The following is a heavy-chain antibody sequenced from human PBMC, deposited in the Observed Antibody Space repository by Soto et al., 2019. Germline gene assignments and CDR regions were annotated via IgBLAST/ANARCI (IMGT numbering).Heavy chain of an antibody. CDR1: GGSISSGGYY. CDR2: IYYSGST. D-gene: IGHD3-10*01. J-gene: IGHJ5*02. CDR3: ARSKKGDYYGSGSYYRSWFDP. Sequence: QVQLQESGPGLVKPSQTLSLTCTVSGGSISSGGYYWSWIRQHPGKGLEWIGYIYYSGSTYYNPSLKSGVTISVDTSKNQFSLKLSSVTAADTAVYYCARSKKGDYYGSGSYYRSWFDPWGQGTLVTVSS. V-gene: IGHV4-31*03.